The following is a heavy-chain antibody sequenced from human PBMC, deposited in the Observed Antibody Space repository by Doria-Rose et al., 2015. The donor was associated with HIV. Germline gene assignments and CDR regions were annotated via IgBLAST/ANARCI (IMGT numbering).Heavy chain of an antibody. Sequence: TLSNYAMNWVRQAPGKGLEWVSAISGSGRDTHYTDSVKGRFTISRDNSKNTLYLQMNSLRVEDTAIYYCAKDRLSGAVLMPISDWGQGTLITVSS. CDR3: AKDRLSGAVLMPISD. V-gene: IGHV3-23*01. CDR1: TLSNYA. D-gene: IGHD2-8*01. J-gene: IGHJ4*02. CDR2: ISGSGRDT.